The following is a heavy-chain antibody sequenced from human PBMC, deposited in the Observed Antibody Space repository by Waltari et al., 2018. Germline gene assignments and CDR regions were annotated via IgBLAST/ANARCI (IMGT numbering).Heavy chain of an antibody. Sequence: QLQLQESGPGLVKPSETLSLTCTVSGGSISSSSYYWGWIRQPPGKGLEWIGSIYYSGSTYYNPSLKSRVTISVDTSKNQFSLKLSSVTAADTAVYYCARDRYSSRTFDYWGQGTLVTVSS. CDR2: IYYSGST. CDR1: GGSISSSSYY. J-gene: IGHJ4*02. D-gene: IGHD6-13*01. V-gene: IGHV4-39*07. CDR3: ARDRYSSRTFDY.